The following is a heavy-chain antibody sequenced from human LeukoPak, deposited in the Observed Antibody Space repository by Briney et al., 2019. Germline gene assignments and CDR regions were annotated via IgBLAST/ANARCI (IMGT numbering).Heavy chain of an antibody. D-gene: IGHD5-18*01. CDR3: AREGSRGYTYGYSYYYYYMDV. V-gene: IGHV4-39*02. J-gene: IGHJ6*03. CDR2: IYYSGST. Sequence: SETLSFNCTVSGGSISSSSYYWGWIRQPPGKGLEWIGSIYYSGSTYYNPSLKSRVAISVDTSKNQFSLKLSSVTAADTAVYYCAREGSRGYTYGYSYYYYYMDVWGKGTTVTVSS. CDR1: GGSISSSSYY.